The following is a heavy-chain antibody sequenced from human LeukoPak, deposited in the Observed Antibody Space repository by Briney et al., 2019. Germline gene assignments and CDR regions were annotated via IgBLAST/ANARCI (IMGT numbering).Heavy chain of an antibody. Sequence: SETLSLTCTVSGGSISSYYWSWIRQPPGKGLEWIGYIYYSGSTNYNPSLKSRVTISVDTCKNQFSLKLSSVTAADTAVYYCARGGYYDFWSGSDYMDVWGKGTTVTVSS. CDR3: ARGGYYDFWSGSDYMDV. V-gene: IGHV4-59*01. CDR1: GGSISSYY. J-gene: IGHJ6*03. D-gene: IGHD3-3*01. CDR2: IYYSGST.